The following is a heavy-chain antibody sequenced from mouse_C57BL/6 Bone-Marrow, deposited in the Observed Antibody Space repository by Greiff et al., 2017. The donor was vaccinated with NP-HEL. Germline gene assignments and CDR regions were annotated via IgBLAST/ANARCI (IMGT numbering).Heavy chain of an antibody. V-gene: IGHV6-6*01. CDR1: GFSLTSYG. CDR2: IRNKANNHAT. CDR3: TPHYGSSPWFAY. J-gene: IGHJ3*01. D-gene: IGHD1-1*01. Sequence: VQLKESGPGLVQPSQSLSITCTVSGFSLTSYGVHWVRQSPEKGLEWVAEIRNKANNHATYYAESVKGRFTISRDDSKSSVYLQMNSLRAEDTGIYYCTPHYGSSPWFAYWGQGTLVTVSA.